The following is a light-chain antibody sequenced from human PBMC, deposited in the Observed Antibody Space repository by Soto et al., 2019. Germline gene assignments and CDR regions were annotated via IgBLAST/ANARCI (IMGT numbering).Light chain of an antibody. Sequence: SVLTPPPSASGTPGQRVTISCSGSGSSIGTNTVNWYRQLPGTAPKLLIYGNNQRPSGVPDRFSGSKSGTSASLAISGLQSEDEADYYCAAWDGSLNNVLFGGGTKVTVL. J-gene: IGLJ2*01. V-gene: IGLV1-44*01. CDR2: GNN. CDR1: GSSIGTNT. CDR3: AAWDGSLNNVL.